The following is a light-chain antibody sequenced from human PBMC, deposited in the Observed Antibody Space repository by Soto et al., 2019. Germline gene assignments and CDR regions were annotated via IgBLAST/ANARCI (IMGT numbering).Light chain of an antibody. CDR1: QGINNY. V-gene: IGKV1-9*01. J-gene: IGKJ5*01. CDR3: QQLNDYPST. CDR2: AAS. Sequence: IQLTQSPSSLSASVEDRVTITCRASQGINNYLAGYQQKPGKAPQLLIYAASTLRSGVPSRFSGSGSGTDFNLTISSLQPEDFATYYCQQLNDYPSTFGQGTRLQI.